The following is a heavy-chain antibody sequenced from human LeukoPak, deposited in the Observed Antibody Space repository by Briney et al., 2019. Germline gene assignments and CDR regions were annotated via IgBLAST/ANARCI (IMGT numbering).Heavy chain of an antibody. D-gene: IGHD1-14*01. CDR2: ISSDSGTI. J-gene: IGHJ5*02. V-gene: IGHV3-48*01. CDR1: GLTFSTYS. Sequence: PGGSLRLSCGASGLTFSTYSMNWVRQAPGKGLEWVSYISSDSGTIYYADSVKGRFTISRDNAKNSLYLQMNSLRAEDTAVYHCARAAQPGFDPWGQGTLVTVSS. CDR3: ARAAQPGFDP.